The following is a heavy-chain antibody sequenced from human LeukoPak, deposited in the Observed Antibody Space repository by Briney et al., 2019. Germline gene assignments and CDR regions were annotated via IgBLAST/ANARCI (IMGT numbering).Heavy chain of an antibody. D-gene: IGHD2-21*02. CDR2: ISTDSVYT. CDR3: ARESHGTGDR. J-gene: IGHJ4*02. V-gene: IGHV3-11*05. CDR1: GFSFRDYY. Sequence: GGSLRLSCAASGFSFRDYYMSWIRQAPGKGLEWVSYISTDSVYTNYADPVKGRFTISRDNAKNSLYLQMNSLRAEDTAVYYCARESHGTGDRWGQGTLVTVSS.